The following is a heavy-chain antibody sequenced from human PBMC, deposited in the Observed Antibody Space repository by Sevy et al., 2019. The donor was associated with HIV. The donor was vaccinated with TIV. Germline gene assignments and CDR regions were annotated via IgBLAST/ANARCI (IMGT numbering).Heavy chain of an antibody. Sequence: GGSLRLSCAASGFTFDNYAMTWVRQTPGKGLEWVSTLDNSGDNTYNADSVKGRLPISRDNSKNTLYLQMDSLRAEDTAIYYCAKAGGGWNYFDYSGQGTLVTVSS. CDR1: GFTFDNYA. CDR2: LDNSGDNT. CDR3: AKAGGGWNYFDY. J-gene: IGHJ4*02. D-gene: IGHD6-19*01. V-gene: IGHV3-23*01.